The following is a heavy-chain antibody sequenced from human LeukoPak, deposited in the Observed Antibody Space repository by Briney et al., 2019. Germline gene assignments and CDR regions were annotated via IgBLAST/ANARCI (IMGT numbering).Heavy chain of an antibody. CDR3: ARAGGSGVVVPAAFNWFDP. V-gene: IGHV1-8*01. D-gene: IGHD2-2*01. CDR1: GYTFTSYD. Sequence: AASVKVSCKASGYTFTSYDINWVRQATGQGLEWMGWMNPNSGNTGYAQKFQGRVTMTRDTSTSTVYMELSSLRSEDTAVYYCARAGGSGVVVPAAFNWFDPWGQGTLVTVSS. CDR2: MNPNSGNT. J-gene: IGHJ5*02.